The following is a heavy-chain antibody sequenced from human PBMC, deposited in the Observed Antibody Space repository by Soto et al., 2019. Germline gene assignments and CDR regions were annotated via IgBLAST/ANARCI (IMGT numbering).Heavy chain of an antibody. CDR1: GFTFDDYG. V-gene: IGHV3-9*01. D-gene: IGHD3-10*01. CDR2: ISWSGGRI. J-gene: IGHJ3*01. CDR3: AKDRFGYSNTFGV. Sequence: PGGSLRLSCAASGFTFDDYGMHWVRQAPGKGLEWVSGISWSGGRIEYAASVKGRFTISRDNAKKSLYLLMNALRAEDTALYHCAKDRFGYSNTFGVWGQGTLVTVSS.